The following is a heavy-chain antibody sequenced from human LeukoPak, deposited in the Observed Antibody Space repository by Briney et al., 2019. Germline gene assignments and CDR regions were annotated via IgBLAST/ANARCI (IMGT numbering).Heavy chain of an antibody. D-gene: IGHD5-12*01. CDR2: IYYSGST. J-gene: IGHJ5*02. V-gene: IGHV4-39*07. CDR1: GGSISSSSYY. Sequence: KPSETLSLTCTVSGGSISSSSYYWGWIRQPPGKGLEWIGSIYYSGSTYYNPSLKSRVTISVDTSKNQFSLKLSSVTAADTAVYYCARVIVATSNWFDPWGQGTLVTVSS. CDR3: ARVIVATSNWFDP.